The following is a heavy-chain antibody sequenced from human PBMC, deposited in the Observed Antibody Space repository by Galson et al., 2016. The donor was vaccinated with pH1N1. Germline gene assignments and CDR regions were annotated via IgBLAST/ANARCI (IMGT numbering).Heavy chain of an antibody. CDR2: ISGYNGNT. Sequence: SVKVSCKASGYMFSTYGITWVRKAPGQGPEWMGRISGYNGNTNYAQKFQARISMTIDKSTSTVYMDLRSLRFDDTAVYYCAKGTLPGYYDYWGQGTLVTVSS. V-gene: IGHV1-18*01. D-gene: IGHD3-22*01. CDR1: GYMFSTYG. CDR3: AKGTLPGYYDY. J-gene: IGHJ4*02.